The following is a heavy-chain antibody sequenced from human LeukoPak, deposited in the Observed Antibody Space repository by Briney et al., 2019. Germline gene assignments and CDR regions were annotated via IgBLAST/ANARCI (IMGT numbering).Heavy chain of an antibody. V-gene: IGHV1-46*01. CDR1: GYTFTSYY. J-gene: IGHJ4*02. D-gene: IGHD1-26*01. CDR3: ARYEGDTYYFDY. CDR2: INPSGGST. Sequence: GASVKVSCKASGYTFTSYYMHWVRQAPGQGLEWMGIINPSGGSTSYAQKFQGRVTITADESTSTAYMELSSLRSEDTAVYYCARYEGDTYYFDYWGQGTLVTVSS.